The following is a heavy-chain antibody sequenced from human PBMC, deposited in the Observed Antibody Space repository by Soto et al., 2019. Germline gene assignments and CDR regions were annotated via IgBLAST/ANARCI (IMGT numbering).Heavy chain of an antibody. Sequence: EVQLVESGGGLVKPGGSLRLSCAASGFTFSNGWMSWVRQAPGKGLEWVGSIKSKIAGGTTDYSALVKGRFIISRDDSKDTLFLQMNSLITEDTAVSYCTTDSTQTFCDGGPRYSVQTKIHDSWGQGTLVTVSS. CDR2: IKSKIAGGTT. CDR1: GFTFSNGW. D-gene: IGHD2-21*01. J-gene: IGHJ4*02. V-gene: IGHV3-15*01. CDR3: TTDSTQTFCDGGPRYSVQTKIHDS.